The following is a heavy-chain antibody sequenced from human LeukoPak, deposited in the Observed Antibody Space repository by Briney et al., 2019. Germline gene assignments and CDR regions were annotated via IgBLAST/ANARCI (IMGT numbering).Heavy chain of an antibody. V-gene: IGHV1-18*01. D-gene: IGHD1-26*01. CDR1: GYTFTSYG. J-gene: IGHJ1*01. CDR2: ISAYNGNT. Sequence: ASVSVSCKASGYTFTSYGISWVRQAPGQGLEWMGWISAYNGNTNYAQKLQGRVTMTTDTSTSTAYMELRSLRSDDTAVYYCARAPRRYSGSYPEYFQHWGQGTLVTVSS. CDR3: ARAPRRYSGSYPEYFQH.